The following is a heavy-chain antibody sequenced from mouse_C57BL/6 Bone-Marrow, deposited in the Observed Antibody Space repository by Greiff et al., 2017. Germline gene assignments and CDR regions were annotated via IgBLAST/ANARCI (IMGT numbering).Heavy chain of an antibody. CDR1: GFSLTSYG. CDR3: ARNFGLLRYAMDY. J-gene: IGHJ4*01. V-gene: IGHV2-2*01. CDR2: IWSGGST. D-gene: IGHD1-1*01. Sequence: VKLVESGPGLVQPSQSLSITCTVSGFSLTSYGVHWVRQSPGKGLEWLGVIWSGGSTDYNAAFISRLSISKDNSKSQVFFKMNSLQADDTAIYYCARNFGLLRYAMDYWGQGTSVTVSS.